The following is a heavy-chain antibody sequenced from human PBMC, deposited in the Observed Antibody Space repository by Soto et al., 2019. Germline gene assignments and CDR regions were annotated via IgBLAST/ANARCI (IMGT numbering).Heavy chain of an antibody. CDR2: IYSSGTT. CDR1: GLVISTKE. D-gene: IGHD3-22*01. V-gene: IGHV3-53*01. J-gene: IGHJ4*02. Sequence: PGRSVTLSCPASGLVISTKEMNCVILAPGKGLEWVSMIYSSGTTYYAASVKGRFSISRDKSKNTLYLQMNSLRADDTAVYYCARGTSGYSFWGQGT. CDR3: ARGTSGYSF.